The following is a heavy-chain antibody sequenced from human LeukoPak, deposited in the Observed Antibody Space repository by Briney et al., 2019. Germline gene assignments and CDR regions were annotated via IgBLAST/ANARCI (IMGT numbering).Heavy chain of an antibody. CDR2: INSDGSST. V-gene: IGHV3-74*01. CDR1: GFTFSSYW. CDR3: ARSPYSYGSDFDY. J-gene: IGHJ4*02. D-gene: IGHD5-18*01. Sequence: PGGSLRLSCAASGFTFSSYWMHWVRQAPGKGLVWVSRINSDGSSTTYADSVKGRFTISRDNAKNTLCLQMSSLRAEDTAVYYCARSPYSYGSDFDYWGQGTLVTVSS.